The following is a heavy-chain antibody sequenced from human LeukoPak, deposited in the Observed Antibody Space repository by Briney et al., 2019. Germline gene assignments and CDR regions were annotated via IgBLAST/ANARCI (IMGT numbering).Heavy chain of an antibody. CDR2: ISGSGGST. V-gene: IGHV3-23*01. D-gene: IGHD6-19*01. CDR3: ARGVAVAGSTRLYYYYYGMDV. J-gene: IGHJ6*02. Sequence: GGSLRLSCVASGVTFSTYAMSWGRETLGEGLWWVSAISGSGGSTSHPDSRKGRLTISRDNSKNSLFPQMNSPRAEDTAVYYCARGVAVAGSTRLYYYYYGMDVWGQGTTVTVSS. CDR1: GVTFSTYA.